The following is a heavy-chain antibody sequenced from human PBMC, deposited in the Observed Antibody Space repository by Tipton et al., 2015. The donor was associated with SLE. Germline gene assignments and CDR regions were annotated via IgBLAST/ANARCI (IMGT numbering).Heavy chain of an antibody. CDR3: AKTSSRYPYFDY. Sequence: TLSLTCTVSGASISDHYWSWIRQPPGKGLEFIGYIYYGGSTNYNPSLKSRVTISLDTSKNQFSLKLSSVTAADTAVYYCAKTSSRYPYFDYWGQGTLVTVSS. V-gene: IGHV4-59*08. D-gene: IGHD6-13*01. CDR1: GASISDHY. CDR2: IYYGGST. J-gene: IGHJ4*02.